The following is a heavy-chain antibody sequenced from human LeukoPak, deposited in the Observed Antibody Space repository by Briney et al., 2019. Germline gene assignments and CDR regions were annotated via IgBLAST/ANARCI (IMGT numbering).Heavy chain of an antibody. CDR3: ASGIAAADYYYYYGMDV. Sequence: ASVKVSCKASGYTFTSYYMHWVRQAPGQGLEWMGIINPSGGSTSYAQKFQGRVTMTRDTSTSTVYMELSSLRSEDTAVYYCASGIAAADYYYYYGMDVWGQGTMVTVSS. CDR1: GYTFTSYY. D-gene: IGHD6-13*01. CDR2: INPSGGST. J-gene: IGHJ6*02. V-gene: IGHV1-46*01.